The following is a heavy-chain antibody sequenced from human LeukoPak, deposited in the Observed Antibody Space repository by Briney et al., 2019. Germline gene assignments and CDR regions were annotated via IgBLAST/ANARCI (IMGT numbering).Heavy chain of an antibody. Sequence: SETLSLTCAVSVGSISSSNWWGWVRQPPGKGLEWIGEIYHSGSTNYNPSLKSRVTISVDKSKNQFSLKLSSVTAADTAVYYCVLRYFDWLFDYWGQGTLVTVSS. CDR1: VGSISSSNW. CDR3: VLRYFDWLFDY. J-gene: IGHJ4*02. V-gene: IGHV4-4*02. D-gene: IGHD3-9*01. CDR2: IYHSGST.